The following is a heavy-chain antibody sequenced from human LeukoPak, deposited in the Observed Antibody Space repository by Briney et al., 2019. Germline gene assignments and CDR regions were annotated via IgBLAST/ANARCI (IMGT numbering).Heavy chain of an antibody. Sequence: GGSLRLSCAASGFTFSSYWMTWVRQAPGKGLEWVANIKQDGSDQYYVDSLKGRFTISRDNAKNLLYLQMNSLRAEDTAVYYCASLPLYARGYNYDYSLLPFINYWGQGTLVTVSS. D-gene: IGHD5-18*01. V-gene: IGHV3-7*01. J-gene: IGHJ4*02. CDR3: ASLPLYARGYNYDYSLLPFINY. CDR1: GFTFSSYW. CDR2: IKQDGSDQ.